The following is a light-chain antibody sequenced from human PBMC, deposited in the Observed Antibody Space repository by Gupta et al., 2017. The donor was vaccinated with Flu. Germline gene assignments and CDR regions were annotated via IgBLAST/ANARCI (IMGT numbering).Light chain of an antibody. J-gene: IGLJ3*02. CDR2: QDI. CDR3: QAWDSSTWV. Sequence: SYEVTLSPSGSVSPGQTATITCSGDKLGEKYTCWYQQKPGQSPVLVIHQDIKRPSGIPERFSGSNSGNTATLTISGTQAMDEADYYCQAWDSSTWVFGGGTKLTVL. V-gene: IGLV3-1*01. CDR1: KLGEKY.